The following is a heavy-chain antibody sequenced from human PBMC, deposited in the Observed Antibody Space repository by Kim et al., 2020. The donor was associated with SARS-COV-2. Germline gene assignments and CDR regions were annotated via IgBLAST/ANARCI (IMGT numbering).Heavy chain of an antibody. CDR1: GLTFSTTD. J-gene: IGHJ4*02. CDR2: ISRSGSAI. V-gene: IGHV3-48*02. CDR3: ARDQTAFDY. Sequence: GGSLRLSCAVSGLTFSTTDMHWVRQAPGKGLEWIAYISRSGSAIVYADSVKGRFTISRDEAKNSIFLQMNSLRDEDTAVYYCARDQTAFDYWGQGTLVTVSS.